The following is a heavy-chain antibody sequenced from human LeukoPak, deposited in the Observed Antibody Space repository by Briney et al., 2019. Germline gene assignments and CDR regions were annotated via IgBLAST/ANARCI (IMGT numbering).Heavy chain of an antibody. V-gene: IGHV1-46*01. CDR2: MNPSGDTT. Sequence: GASVRVSCKTSGYTFTNYYMHWVRQAPGHGLEWMGLMNPSGDTTTYAEKFQGRATMTRDTSTSTVYMELSSLRSEDTAVYYCARGGALRYFEWFSAYWGQGTLVTVSS. D-gene: IGHD3-9*01. J-gene: IGHJ4*02. CDR1: GYTFTNYY. CDR3: ARGGALRYFEWFSAY.